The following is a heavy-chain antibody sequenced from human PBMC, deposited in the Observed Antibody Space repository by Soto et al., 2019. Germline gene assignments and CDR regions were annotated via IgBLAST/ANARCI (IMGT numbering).Heavy chain of an antibody. CDR3: ARDGHGMDV. Sequence: SETLSLTCTVSGGAISGYYWTWIRQSAGKGLEWIGRIYSSGGTKYNPSLQSRVTMSLDTSKNQFSLRLSSVTAADTAVYYCARDGHGMDVWGQGTTVTVSS. CDR1: GGAISGYY. V-gene: IGHV4-4*07. J-gene: IGHJ6*02. CDR2: IYSSGGT.